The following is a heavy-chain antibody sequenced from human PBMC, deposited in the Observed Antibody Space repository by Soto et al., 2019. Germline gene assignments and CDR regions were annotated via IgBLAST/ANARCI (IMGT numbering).Heavy chain of an antibody. CDR3: AKSSFGHFDY. CDR2: INQDGSEK. CDR1: SSSSYY. D-gene: IGHD3-10*01. Sequence: SSSSYYWGFIRQPPGKALECVAHINQDGSEKYYVDSVKGRFTISRDNAKNSLFLQMNSLRAEDTAVYYCAKSSFGHFDYWGQGNLVTVSS. V-gene: IGHV3-7*05. J-gene: IGHJ4*02.